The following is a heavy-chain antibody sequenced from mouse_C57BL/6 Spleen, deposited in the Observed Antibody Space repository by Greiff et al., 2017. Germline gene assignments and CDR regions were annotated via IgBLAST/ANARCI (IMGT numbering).Heavy chain of an antibody. D-gene: IGHD4-1*02. Sequence: VQLQESGPELVKPGASVKMSCKASGYTFTDYNMHWVKQSHGKSLEWIGYINPNNGGTSYNQKFKGKATLTVNKSSSTAYMELRSLTSEDSAVYYCARRNWDEGYFDYWGQGTTLTVSS. J-gene: IGHJ2*01. CDR1: GYTFTDYN. CDR3: ARRNWDEGYFDY. V-gene: IGHV1-22*01. CDR2: INPNNGGT.